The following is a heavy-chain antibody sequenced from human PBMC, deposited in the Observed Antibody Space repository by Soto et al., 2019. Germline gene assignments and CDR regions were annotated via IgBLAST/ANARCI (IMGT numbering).Heavy chain of an antibody. CDR2: IYYSGST. J-gene: IGHJ5*02. Sequence: LSLTCTVSGGSISSGDYYWSWIRQPPGKGLEWIGYIYYSGSTYYNPSLKSRVTISVDTSKNQFSLKLSSVTAADTAVYYCAREMDYGDPMSWFDPWGQGTLVTVSS. CDR3: AREMDYGDPMSWFDP. D-gene: IGHD4-17*01. V-gene: IGHV4-30-4*01. CDR1: GGSISSGDYY.